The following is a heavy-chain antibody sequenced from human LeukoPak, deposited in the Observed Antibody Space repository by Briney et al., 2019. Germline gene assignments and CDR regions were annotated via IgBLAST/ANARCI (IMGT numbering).Heavy chain of an antibody. CDR3: ARVTPSGVCTNGVCYRGYFQH. J-gene: IGHJ1*01. V-gene: IGHV3-30*02. CDR2: IRYEGSNK. Sequence: GGSLRLSCAASGFTFSSYGMHWVRQAPGKGLEWVAFIRYEGSNKYYADSVKGRFTISRDNAKNSLYLQMNSLRAEDTAVYYCARVTPSGVCTNGVCYRGYFQHWGQGTLVTVSS. CDR1: GFTFSSYG. D-gene: IGHD2-8*01.